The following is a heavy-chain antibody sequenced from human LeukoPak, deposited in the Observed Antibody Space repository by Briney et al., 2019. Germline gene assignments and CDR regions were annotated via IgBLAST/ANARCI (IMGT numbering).Heavy chain of an antibody. Sequence: PGGSLRLSCAASGFTFSSYAMSWVRQAPGKGLEWVSAISGSGGSTYYADSVKGRFTISRDNSKNTLYLQMNSLRAEDTAVYYCARGSYDFWSGYYAFYYYYGMDVWGQGTTVTVSS. CDR2: ISGSGGST. CDR3: ARGSYDFWSGYYAFYYYYGMDV. D-gene: IGHD3-3*01. CDR1: GFTFSSYA. J-gene: IGHJ6*02. V-gene: IGHV3-23*01.